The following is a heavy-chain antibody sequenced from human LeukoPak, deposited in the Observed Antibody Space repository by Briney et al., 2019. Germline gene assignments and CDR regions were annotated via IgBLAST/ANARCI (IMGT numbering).Heavy chain of an antibody. Sequence: GGSLRLSCAASGFTFSTYAMTWVRQAPGKGLEWVSLISDSGANRYYADSVKGRFTISRDNSKNTLSLQMNSVRAEDTAVYYCARESYWGSSAKGFDYWGQGTLVTVSS. CDR2: ISDSGANR. J-gene: IGHJ4*02. CDR3: ARESYWGSSAKGFDY. CDR1: GFTFSTYA. V-gene: IGHV3-23*01. D-gene: IGHD7-27*01.